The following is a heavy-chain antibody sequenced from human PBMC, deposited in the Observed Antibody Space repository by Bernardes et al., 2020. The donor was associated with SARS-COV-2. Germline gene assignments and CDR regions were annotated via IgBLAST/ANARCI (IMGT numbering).Heavy chain of an antibody. V-gene: IGHV3-33*01. CDR2: IWYDGTNK. J-gene: IGHJ4*02. CDR3: ARSYGGNRNDY. D-gene: IGHD4-17*01. Sequence: GSLRLSCVASGFTFSDYGMHWVRQAPGKGLEWVAVIWYDGTNKYYADSVEGRFTISRDQAKNTMSLQMNSLRAEDTAVYYCARSYGGNRNDYWGQGTLVTVSS. CDR1: GFTFSDYG.